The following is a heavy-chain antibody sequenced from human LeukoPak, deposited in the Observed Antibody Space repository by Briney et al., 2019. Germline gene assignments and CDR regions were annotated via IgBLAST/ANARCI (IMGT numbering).Heavy chain of an antibody. Sequence: PGGSLRLSCAASGFTVSSNYMSWVRQPPGTGLEWVSIIYTDDRTFYAGSVKGRFTISRDSSKNTLSLQMNSVRAEDTAVYYCARLPAHYSYYYMDVWGKGTTVTVSS. CDR3: ARLPAHYSYYYMDV. J-gene: IGHJ6*03. CDR2: IYTDDRT. CDR1: GFTVSSNY. V-gene: IGHV3-53*01.